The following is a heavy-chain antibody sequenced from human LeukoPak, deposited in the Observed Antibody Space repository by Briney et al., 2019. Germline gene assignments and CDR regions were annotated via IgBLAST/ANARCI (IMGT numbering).Heavy chain of an antibody. CDR3: ARDPLRITSWYFDL. V-gene: IGHV4-59*01. Sequence: KPSETLSLTCTVSGGSISNYYWSWIRQPPGKGLEWIGYIYYSGSTNYNPSLKSRVTISVDTSKNQFSLKLSPVTAADTAVYYCARDPLRITSWYFDLWGRGTQVTVSS. CDR1: GGSISNYY. CDR2: IYYSGST. J-gene: IGHJ2*01. D-gene: IGHD3-10*01.